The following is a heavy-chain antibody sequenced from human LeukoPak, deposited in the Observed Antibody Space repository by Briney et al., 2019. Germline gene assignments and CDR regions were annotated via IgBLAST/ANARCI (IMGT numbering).Heavy chain of an antibody. CDR2: ISNNGDTT. CDR3: VKDQSGTYSFDY. D-gene: IGHD1-26*01. Sequence: GGSLRLSCSASGLTFSNCYMHWVRQAPGKGLEYVSTISNNGDTTFYADSVKGRFTISRDNSKNTLYLQMGSLRAEDTAIYYCVKDQSGTYSFDYWGQGTLVTVSS. J-gene: IGHJ4*02. V-gene: IGHV3-64D*06. CDR1: GLTFSNCY.